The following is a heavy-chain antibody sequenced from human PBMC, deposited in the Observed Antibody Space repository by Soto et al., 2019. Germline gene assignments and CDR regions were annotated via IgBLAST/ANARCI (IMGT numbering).Heavy chain of an antibody. CDR3: ARDNRKELWVEGLNAMDV. CDR2: INPNSGGT. D-gene: IGHD3-10*01. V-gene: IGHV1-2*04. J-gene: IGHJ6*02. CDR1: GYTFTGYY. Sequence: GSSGKVSCKASGYTFTGYYMHWVRQAPGQGLEWMGWINPNSGGTNYAQKFQGWVTMTRDTSISTAYMELSSLRSDDTAMYYCARDNRKELWVEGLNAMDVWGQGTKVTVSS.